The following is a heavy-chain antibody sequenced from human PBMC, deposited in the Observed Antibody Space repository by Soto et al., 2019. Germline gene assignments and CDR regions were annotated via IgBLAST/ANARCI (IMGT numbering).Heavy chain of an antibody. J-gene: IGHJ4*02. V-gene: IGHV4-39*01. CDR1: GGSIRSSSYY. CDR2: IYYSGST. Sequence: PSETLSLTCTVSGGSIRSSSYYWGWIRQPPGKGLEWIGSIYYSGSTYYNPSLKSRVTISIDTSKNQFSLKLNSVTAADRAVYYCAKGSWRGYCSDTTCYTINYWGQGTLVTVSS. CDR3: AKGSWRGYCSDTTCYTINY. D-gene: IGHD2-2*02.